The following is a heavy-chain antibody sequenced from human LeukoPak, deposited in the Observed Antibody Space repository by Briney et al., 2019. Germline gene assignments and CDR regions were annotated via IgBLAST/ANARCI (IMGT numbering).Heavy chain of an antibody. CDR3: ARHRSGGSQDDAFDI. CDR1: GFTFSSYG. D-gene: IGHD2-15*01. J-gene: IGHJ3*02. Sequence: GGSLRLSCAASGFTFSSYGMSWVRQAPGKGLEWVADIKQDGSEKYYVHSVKGRFTISRQNAKNSLFLQMNSLRAEDTAVYYCARHRSGGSQDDAFDIWGQGTMVTVSS. CDR2: IKQDGSEK. V-gene: IGHV3-7*01.